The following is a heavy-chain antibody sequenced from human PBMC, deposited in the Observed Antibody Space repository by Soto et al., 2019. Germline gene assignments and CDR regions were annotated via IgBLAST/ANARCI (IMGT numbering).Heavy chain of an antibody. Sequence: QVQLVQSGAEVKKPGSSVKVSCKASGGTFNNYAISWVRQAPGQGLEWMGGIIPLFGTANYAQKFEGRVTITTDKSTDTAYMELSSLKSEDTAVYYCARVIEECYSGTYALDYWGQVALGTVAS. CDR1: GGTFNNYA. D-gene: IGHD1-26*01. CDR2: IIPLFGTA. V-gene: IGHV1-69*06. CDR3: ARVIEECYSGTYALDY. J-gene: IGHJ4*02.